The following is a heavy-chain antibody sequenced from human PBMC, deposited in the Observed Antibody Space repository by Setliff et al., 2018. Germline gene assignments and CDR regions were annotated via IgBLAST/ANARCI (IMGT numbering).Heavy chain of an antibody. D-gene: IGHD3-10*01. CDR2: VTIYNGNT. Sequence: ASVKVSCKASGYTFNNYGVAWVRQAPGRGLDWMGWVTIYNGNTKYAQNLQGRLTLSTDRSTSTVYMELGSLTTDGTAIYYCARVESMVRGKNILRHFDYWGQGTQVTVSS. CDR1: GYTFNNYG. V-gene: IGHV1-18*01. CDR3: ARVESMVRGKNILRHFDY. J-gene: IGHJ4*02.